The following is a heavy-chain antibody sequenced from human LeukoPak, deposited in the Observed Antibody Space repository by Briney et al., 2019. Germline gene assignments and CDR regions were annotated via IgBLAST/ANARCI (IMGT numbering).Heavy chain of an antibody. CDR2: IRYDGSSK. Sequence: GGSLRLSCVASGFIFSNYGMHWVRQAPGEGLEWVAIIRYDGSSKNYADSVKGRFTTSRDNSKNTVYLQMSSLRTGDTAMYYCARDQAGSTTYWGQGTLVTVSS. D-gene: IGHD1-26*01. J-gene: IGHJ4*02. V-gene: IGHV3-30*02. CDR1: GFIFSNYG. CDR3: ARDQAGSTTY.